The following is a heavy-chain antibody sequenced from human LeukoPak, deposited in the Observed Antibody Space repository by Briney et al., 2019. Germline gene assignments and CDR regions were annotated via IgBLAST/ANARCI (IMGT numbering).Heavy chain of an antibody. CDR1: GYSISSGYY. J-gene: IGHJ4*02. D-gene: IGHD5-18*01. CDR3: ARRYSYGVDY. V-gene: IGHV4-38-2*01. Sequence: SETLSLTCAVSGYSISSGYYWGWIRQPPGKGLEWIGSIYHSGTTYYNPSLKSRVTISVDTSRNQFSLKLGSVTAADTAVYYCARRYSYGVDYWGQGTLVTVSS. CDR2: IYHSGTT.